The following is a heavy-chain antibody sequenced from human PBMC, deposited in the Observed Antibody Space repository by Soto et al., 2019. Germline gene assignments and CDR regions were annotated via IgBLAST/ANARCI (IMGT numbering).Heavy chain of an antibody. Sequence: SLRLSCAASGFTFSSYAMSWVRRAPGKGLECVSAISGSGGSTYYADSVKGRFPISRDNSTNTLYLQMNSLRAEDTAVYYCAKDLSTDEDYVWGSYTAYYFDYWGQGP. CDR1: GFTFSSYA. V-gene: IGHV3-23*01. CDR2: ISGSGGST. D-gene: IGHD3-16*01. J-gene: IGHJ4*02. CDR3: AKDLSTDEDYVWGSYTAYYFDY.